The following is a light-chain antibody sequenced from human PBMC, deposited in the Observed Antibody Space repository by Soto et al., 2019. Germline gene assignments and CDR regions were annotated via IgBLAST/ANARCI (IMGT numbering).Light chain of an antibody. CDR2: TNN. Sequence: QSVLTQPPSVSGAPGQRVTISCTGSSSNIGAGYDVHWYLHLPGTAPKLLVYTNNHRPSGGPDRFSGSKSGTSASLAITGRQAEDEADYYCQSYDSRLSAYVFGTGTKLTVL. V-gene: IGLV1-40*01. J-gene: IGLJ1*01. CDR3: QSYDSRLSAYV. CDR1: SSNIGAGYD.